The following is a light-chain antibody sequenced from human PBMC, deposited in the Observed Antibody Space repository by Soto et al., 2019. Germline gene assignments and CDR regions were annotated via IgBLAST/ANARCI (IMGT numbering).Light chain of an antibody. CDR2: DVS. J-gene: IGLJ1*01. CDR1: SSDVGGYNY. Sequence: QSALTQPASVSGSPGQSITISCTGTSSDVGGYNYVSWYQQHPGKAPKLMIYDVSNRPSGVSNRFSGSKSGNTASLTISGLQAEDEADYYCSSYTSSSPPHYVFVTGTKVTVL. V-gene: IGLV2-14*01. CDR3: SSYTSSSPPHYV.